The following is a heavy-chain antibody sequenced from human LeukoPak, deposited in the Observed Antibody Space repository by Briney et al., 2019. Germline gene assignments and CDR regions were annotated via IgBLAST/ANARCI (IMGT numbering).Heavy chain of an antibody. CDR2: IIPIFGTA. V-gene: IGHV1-69*13. CDR1: GGTFSSYV. CDR3: AREPPQSSSGWYNWFDP. J-gene: IGHJ5*02. D-gene: IGHD6-19*01. Sequence: SVKVSCKASGGTFSSYVFSWVRQAPGQGLEWMGWIIPIFGTANFVQKFCGRVTLTPDESTREAYMALSSLRSEDTAVYYCAREPPQSSSGWYNWFDPWGQGTLVTVSS.